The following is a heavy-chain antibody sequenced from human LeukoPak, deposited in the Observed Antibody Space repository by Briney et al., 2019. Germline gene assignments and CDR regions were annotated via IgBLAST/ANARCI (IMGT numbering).Heavy chain of an antibody. Sequence: GGSLRLSCIASGVAIGSSWMSWVRQSPGKRLEWVANVNPGGSVQNYVVSVTGRFTISRDNAKNSLYLQMNNLRADDTAVYYCATTFPYCSEDNCALGGQGTLVTVSS. CDR3: ATTFPYCSEDNCAL. CDR2: VNPGGSVQ. V-gene: IGHV3-7*01. CDR1: GVAIGSSW. D-gene: IGHD2-15*01. J-gene: IGHJ1*01.